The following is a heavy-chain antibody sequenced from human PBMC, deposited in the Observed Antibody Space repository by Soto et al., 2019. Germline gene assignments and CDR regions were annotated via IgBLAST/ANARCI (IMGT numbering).Heavy chain of an antibody. Sequence: QVQLQESGPGLVRPSGTLSLTCAVSSGSITSSNWWSWVRQTPRKGLEWIGQIYHTGSTNYNPSLRSRVIISLDKSKNQFSLKVNSVTAADTAVYYCARGGHFDSVWGSFDYWGQGILVTVSS. J-gene: IGHJ4*02. CDR3: ARGGHFDSVWGSFDY. V-gene: IGHV4-4*02. CDR2: IYHTGST. D-gene: IGHD3-16*01. CDR1: SGSITSSNW.